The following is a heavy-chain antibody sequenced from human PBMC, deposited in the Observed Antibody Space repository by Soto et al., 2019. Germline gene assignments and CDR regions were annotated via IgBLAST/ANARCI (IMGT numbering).Heavy chain of an antibody. D-gene: IGHD6-13*01. Sequence: GGSLRLSCAASGFTVSSNYMSWVRQAPGKGLEWVSVIYSGGSTYYADSVKGRFTISRDNSKNTLYLQMNSLRAEDTAVYYCASFVAAGLYAFDIWGQGTMVTVSS. CDR1: GFTVSSNY. J-gene: IGHJ3*02. CDR2: IYSGGST. CDR3: ASFVAAGLYAFDI. V-gene: IGHV3-53*01.